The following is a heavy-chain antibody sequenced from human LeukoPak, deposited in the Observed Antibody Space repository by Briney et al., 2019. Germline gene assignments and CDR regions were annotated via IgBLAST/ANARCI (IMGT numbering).Heavy chain of an antibody. CDR1: GFTFSSYA. Sequence: GGSLRLSCAASGFTFSSYAMHWVRQAPGKGLEWVAVISYDGSNKYYADSVKGRFTISRDNSKNTLYLQMNSLRAEDTAVYYCDIVAAGTWVDYWGQGTLVTVSS. D-gene: IGHD6-13*01. J-gene: IGHJ4*02. V-gene: IGHV3-30-3*01. CDR3: DIVAAGTWVDY. CDR2: ISYDGSNK.